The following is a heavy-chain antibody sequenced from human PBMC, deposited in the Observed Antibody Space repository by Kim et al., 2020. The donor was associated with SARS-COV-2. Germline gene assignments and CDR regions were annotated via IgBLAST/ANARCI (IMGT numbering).Heavy chain of an antibody. D-gene: IGHD3-3*01. Sequence: GGSLRLSCAASGFTFSDYYMSWIRQAPGKGLEWVSYISSSSSYTNYADSVKGRFTISRDNAKNSLYLQMNSLRAEDTAVYYCATTMYYDFWSGYPPHHYSHINGMDVWGQGTTVTVSS. CDR2: ISSSSSYT. CDR3: ATTMYYDFWSGYPPHHYSHINGMDV. V-gene: IGHV3-11*03. J-gene: IGHJ6*02. CDR1: GFTFSDYY.